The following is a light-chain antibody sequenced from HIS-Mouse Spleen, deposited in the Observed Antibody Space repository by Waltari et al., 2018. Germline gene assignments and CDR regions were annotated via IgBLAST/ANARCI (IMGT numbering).Light chain of an antibody. Sequence: DIQMTQSPSSLSASVGDRVTITCLASQNISSYLNWYQQKPGKAPKLLIYAASSLQSGVPARFSGSGSGTDFTLTINSLQPEDFATYYCQQSYSTPYTFGQGTKLEIK. J-gene: IGKJ2*01. CDR1: QNISSY. CDR3: QQSYSTPYT. V-gene: IGKV1-39*01. CDR2: AAS.